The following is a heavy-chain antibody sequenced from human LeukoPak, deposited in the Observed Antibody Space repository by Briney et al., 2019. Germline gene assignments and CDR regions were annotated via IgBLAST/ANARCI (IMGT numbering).Heavy chain of an antibody. J-gene: IGHJ4*02. CDR3: AKGVWFGELLFDY. V-gene: IGHV3-23*01. CDR1: GFTFSSYA. CDR2: ISGSGGST. Sequence: PGGSLRLSCAASGFTFSSYAMSWVRQAPGKGLEWVSAISGSGGSTYYAESVKGRFTISRDNSKNTLYLQMNSLRAEDTAVYYCAKGVWFGELLFDYWGQGILVTVSS. D-gene: IGHD3-10*01.